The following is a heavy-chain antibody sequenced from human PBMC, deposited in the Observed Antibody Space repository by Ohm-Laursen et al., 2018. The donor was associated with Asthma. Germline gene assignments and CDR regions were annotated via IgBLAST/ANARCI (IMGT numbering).Heavy chain of an antibody. CDR2: IDWDDDK. V-gene: IGHV2-70*01. J-gene: IGHJ6*02. Sequence: TQTLTLTCTFSGFSLSTSGMCVSWIRQPPGKALEWLALIDWDDDKYYSTSLKTRLTISKDTSKNQVVLTMTNMDPVDTATYYCARCSTSCYTGGCYYYGMDVWGQGTTVTVSS. CDR1: GFSLSTSGMC. CDR3: ARCSTSCYTGGCYYYGMDV. D-gene: IGHD2-2*02.